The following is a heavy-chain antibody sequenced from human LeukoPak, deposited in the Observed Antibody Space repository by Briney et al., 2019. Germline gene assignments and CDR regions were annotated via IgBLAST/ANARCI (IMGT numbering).Heavy chain of an antibody. D-gene: IGHD6-13*01. J-gene: IGHJ4*02. CDR1: GFTFSSHW. V-gene: IGHV3-74*01. Sequence: GGSLRLSCTASGFTFSSHWMHWVRQAPGKGLVWVSRTDGDGSNTRYADSVKGRFTISRDNAKNTVYLQMNNLRAEDTAVYYCTREREQQSDYWGQGTLVTVSS. CDR2: TDGDGSNT. CDR3: TREREQQSDY.